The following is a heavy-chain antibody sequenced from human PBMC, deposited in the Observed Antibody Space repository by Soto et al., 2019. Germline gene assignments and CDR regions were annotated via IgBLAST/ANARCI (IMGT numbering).Heavy chain of an antibody. Sequence: EVQLVESGGGLVHPGESLTLSCAASGFHFSSYWMHWVRQDPGKGLVWVSRMKIDGSGSYYADSVKGRLTISRDNAKNTLYLQMNRVRVEDAAVYFYERGYGDRFEGNSELGRHCGQGTLFNVTP. V-gene: IGHV3-74*01. CDR1: GFHFSSYW. J-gene: IGHJ4*03. CDR3: ERGYGDRFEGNSELGRH. CDR2: MKIDGSGS. D-gene: IGHD2-21*01.